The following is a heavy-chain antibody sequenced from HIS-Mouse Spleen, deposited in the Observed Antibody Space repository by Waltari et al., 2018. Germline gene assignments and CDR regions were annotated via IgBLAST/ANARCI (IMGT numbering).Heavy chain of an antibody. CDR3: AKDKHHAFDY. Sequence: EVQLVESGGGLVQPGGSLRLSCAASGFTLSSFWMSWVRQAPGKGLEWVANIKQDGSEKYYVDSVKGRFTISRDNSKNTLYLQMNSLRAEDTAVYYCAKDKHHAFDYWGQGTLVTVSS. V-gene: IGHV3-7*01. CDR1: GFTLSSFW. J-gene: IGHJ4*02. CDR2: IKQDGSEK.